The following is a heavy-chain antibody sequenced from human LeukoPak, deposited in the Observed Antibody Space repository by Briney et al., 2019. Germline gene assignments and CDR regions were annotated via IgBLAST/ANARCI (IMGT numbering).Heavy chain of an antibody. Sequence: SETLSLTCTVSGGSISSSSYYWGWIRQPPGKGLEWIGSIYYSGSTYYNPSLKSRVTISVDTSKNQFSLKLSSVTAADTAVYYCARVGDGNIDYWGQGTLVTVSS. V-gene: IGHV4-39*07. CDR1: GGSISSSSYY. CDR3: ARVGDGNIDY. CDR2: IYYSGST. J-gene: IGHJ4*02. D-gene: IGHD4-17*01.